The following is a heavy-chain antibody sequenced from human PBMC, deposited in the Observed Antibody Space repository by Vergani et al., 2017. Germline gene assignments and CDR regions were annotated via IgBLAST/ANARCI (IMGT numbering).Heavy chain of an antibody. J-gene: IGHJ4*02. V-gene: IGHV3-49*03. CDR1: GFTFGDYA. Sequence: EVQLVESGGGLVQPGRSLRLSCTASGFTFGDYAMSWFRQAPGKGLEWVGFIRSKAYGGTTEYAASVKGRFTISRDDSKSIAYLQMNSLKTEDTAVYYCAKHSRYSSSSGYFDYWGQGTLVTVSS. CDR2: IRSKAYGGTT. D-gene: IGHD6-6*01. CDR3: AKHSRYSSSSGYFDY.